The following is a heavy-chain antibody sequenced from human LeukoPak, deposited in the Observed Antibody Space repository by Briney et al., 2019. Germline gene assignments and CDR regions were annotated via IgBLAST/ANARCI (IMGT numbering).Heavy chain of an antibody. V-gene: IGHV4-59*11. J-gene: IGHJ4*02. CDR2: YFDTGST. CDR3: VRTGWELLTT. D-gene: IGHD4-23*01. CDR1: GATFESHY. Sequence: SETLSLTCNVSGATFESHYWTWIRQTPDKRLEWIGYYFDTGSTDYNPSLKSRVTMSVDRSKNQFFLSLKSVTAADTAVYYCVRTGWELLTTWGPGTPVTVSS.